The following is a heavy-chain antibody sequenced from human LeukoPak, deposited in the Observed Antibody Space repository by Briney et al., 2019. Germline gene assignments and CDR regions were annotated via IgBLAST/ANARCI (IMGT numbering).Heavy chain of an antibody. Sequence: TSETLSLTCTVSGGSISSYYWSWIRQPPGKGLEWIGYIYYSGSTNYNPSLKSRVTISVDTSKNQFSLKLSSVTAADTAVYYCARHNVEHLIAAADEEWFDSWGQGTLVTVSS. D-gene: IGHD6-13*01. V-gene: IGHV4-59*08. CDR3: ARHNVEHLIAAADEEWFDS. J-gene: IGHJ5*01. CDR1: GGSISSYY. CDR2: IYYSGST.